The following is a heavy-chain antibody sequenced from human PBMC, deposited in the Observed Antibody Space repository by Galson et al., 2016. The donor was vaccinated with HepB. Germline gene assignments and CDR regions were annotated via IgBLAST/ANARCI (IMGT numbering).Heavy chain of an antibody. J-gene: IGHJ4*02. CDR1: GFTFDDYA. CDR3: ATYLQGSGGTYEAFDS. CDR2: ISWNTGTI. Sequence: SLRLSCAASGFTFDDYALHWVRQAPGKGLEWVSGISWNTGTIGYADSVRARFSISRDNAKNSLYLQMHGLTAADTAIYYCATYLQGSGGTYEAFDSWGQGTLVTGS. D-gene: IGHD3-16*01. V-gene: IGHV3-9*01.